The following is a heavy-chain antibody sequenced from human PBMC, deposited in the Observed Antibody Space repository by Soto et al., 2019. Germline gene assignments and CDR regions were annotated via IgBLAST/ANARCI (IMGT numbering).Heavy chain of an antibody. J-gene: IGHJ4*02. CDR2: IYSSGST. D-gene: IGHD1-26*01. V-gene: IGHV4-31*03. CDR3: ARDSGSYYFAY. Sequence: QVQLQESGPGLVKPSQTLSLTCTVSGGSISSGGYYWSWIRQHPGKGLEWIGFIYSSGSTYYNPSLRSRVTLSVDTSNIQFSLRLSSVTAADTAVYYCARDSGSYYFAYWGQGTLVTVSS. CDR1: GGSISSGGYY.